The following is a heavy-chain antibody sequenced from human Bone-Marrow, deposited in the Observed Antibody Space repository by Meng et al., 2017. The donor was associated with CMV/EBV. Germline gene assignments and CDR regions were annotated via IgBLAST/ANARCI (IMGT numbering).Heavy chain of an antibody. D-gene: IGHD3-10*02. Sequence: GGSLRLSRAASGFTFSSYAMHWVRQAPGKGLEWVALISYDGSNKYYADSVKGRFTISRDNSKNTLYLHMNSLRVVDTAVYYCAKDRIPMSYYFDSWGHGTLVTVSS. J-gene: IGHJ4*01. CDR2: ISYDGSNK. CDR3: AKDRIPMSYYFDS. V-gene: IGHV3-30-3*01. CDR1: GFTFSSYA.